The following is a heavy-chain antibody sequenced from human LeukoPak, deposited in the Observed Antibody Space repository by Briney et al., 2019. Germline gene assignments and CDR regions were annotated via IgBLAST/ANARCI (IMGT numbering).Heavy chain of an antibody. CDR3: ARRGYYDFWSGYSFLDY. CDR2: INHSGST. Sequence: PSETLSLTCAVYGGSFSGYYWSWIRQPPGKGLEWIGEINHSGSTNYNPSLKSRVTISVDTSKNQFSLKLSSVTAADTAVYYCARRGYYDFWSGYSFLDYWGQGTLVTVSS. J-gene: IGHJ4*02. CDR1: GGSFSGYY. V-gene: IGHV4-34*01. D-gene: IGHD3-3*01.